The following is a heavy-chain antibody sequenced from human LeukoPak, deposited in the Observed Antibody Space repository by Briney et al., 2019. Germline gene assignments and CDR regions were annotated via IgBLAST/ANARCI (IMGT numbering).Heavy chain of an antibody. V-gene: IGHV3-23*01. CDR1: GFTFSGYA. CDR2: VSGSGGST. J-gene: IGHJ4*02. D-gene: IGHD4-23*01. CDR3: AKDPNYGGNSPFDY. Sequence: GGSLRLSCAASGFTFSGYAMSWVRQAPGKGLEWVSGVSGSGGSTYYADSLKGRFTISRDNSKNTLYLQMNSLRAEDTAVYYCAKDPNYGGNSPFDYWGQGTLVTVSS.